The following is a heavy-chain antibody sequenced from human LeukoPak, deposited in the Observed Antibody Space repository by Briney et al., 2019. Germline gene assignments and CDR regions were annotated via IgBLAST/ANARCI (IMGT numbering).Heavy chain of an antibody. D-gene: IGHD1-26*01. Sequence: ASVKVSCKASGYTFTSYDINWVRQATGQGLEWMGWTNPNSGNTGYAQKFQGRVTMTRNTSISTAYMELSSLRSEDTAVYYCARVGSGTPEDYFDYWGQGTLVTVSS. CDR1: GYTFTSYD. V-gene: IGHV1-8*01. J-gene: IGHJ4*02. CDR3: ARVGSGTPEDYFDY. CDR2: TNPNSGNT.